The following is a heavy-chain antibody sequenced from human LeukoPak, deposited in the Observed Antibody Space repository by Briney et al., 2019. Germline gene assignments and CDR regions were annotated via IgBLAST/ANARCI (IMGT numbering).Heavy chain of an antibody. J-gene: IGHJ3*02. CDR1: GFTFRSYG. CDR3: AREAVAVSDAFDI. CDR2: ITGSGDGT. V-gene: IGHV3-21*01. D-gene: IGHD6-19*01. Sequence: PGGSLRLSCAASGFTFRSYGMSWVRQAPGKGLEWVSTITGSGDGTYYADSVKGRFTISRDNAKNSLYLQMNSLRVEDTAVYYCAREAVAVSDAFDIWGQGTMVTVSS.